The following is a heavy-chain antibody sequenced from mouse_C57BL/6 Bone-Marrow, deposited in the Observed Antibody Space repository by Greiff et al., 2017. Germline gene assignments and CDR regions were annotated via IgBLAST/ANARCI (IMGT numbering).Heavy chain of an antibody. D-gene: IGHD2-4*01. J-gene: IGHJ4*01. CDR3: ARYPLFYDYDDSAMDY. V-gene: IGHV1-69*01. Sequence: QVQLQQPGAELVMPGASVKLSCKASGYTFTSYWMHWVKQRPGQGLEWIGEIDPTDSYTNYNQKFKGKSTLPVDKSSSTAYMQHSSLTSEDSAVYYCARYPLFYDYDDSAMDYWGQGTSVTVSS. CDR1: GYTFTSYW. CDR2: IDPTDSYT.